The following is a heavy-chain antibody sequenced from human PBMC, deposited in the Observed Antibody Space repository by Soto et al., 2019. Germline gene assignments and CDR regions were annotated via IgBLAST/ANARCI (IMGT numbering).Heavy chain of an antibody. CDR1: GFSLSTSGVG. J-gene: IGHJ4*02. CDR2: IYWDYDK. V-gene: IGHV2-5*02. Sequence: QITLKESGPTLVKPTQTLTLTCTFSGFSLSTSGVGVGWIRQPPGTALEWLALIYWDYDKRYRPSLKSRLTINKDTSKNQVVLTMTNMYPVDTATYCCAHTTIVPGAWDYWGEGTLVTFSS. CDR3: AHTTIVPGAWDY. D-gene: IGHD2-2*01.